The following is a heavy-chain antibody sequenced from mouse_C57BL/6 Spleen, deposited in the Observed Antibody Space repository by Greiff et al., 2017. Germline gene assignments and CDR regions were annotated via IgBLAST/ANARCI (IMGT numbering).Heavy chain of an antibody. Sequence: QVHLPPSGAELVRPGASVTLSCKASGYTFPDYEMHWVKQTPVHGLEWIGALDPETGGTSYNQKFKGKAILTADKSSSTAYMELRSLTSEDSAVYYCTRSAYYYGSSYDAMDYWGQGTSVTVSS. CDR2: LDPETGGT. CDR1: GYTFPDYE. V-gene: IGHV1-15*01. J-gene: IGHJ4*01. D-gene: IGHD1-1*01. CDR3: TRSAYYYGSSYDAMDY.